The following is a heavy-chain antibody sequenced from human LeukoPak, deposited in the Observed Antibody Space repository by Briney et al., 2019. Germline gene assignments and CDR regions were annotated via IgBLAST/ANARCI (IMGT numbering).Heavy chain of an antibody. CDR1: GYSFANYG. V-gene: IGHV1-18*01. CDR2: ISAYNGNP. J-gene: IGHJ4*02. D-gene: IGHD3-22*01. Sequence: GASVQVSCKASGYSFANYGISWVRQAPGQGLEWMGWISAYNGNPNYAQKLQGRVTMTTDTSTSTAYMELRSLRSDDTAVYYCARDCDRSGYYCYWGQGTLATVSS. CDR3: ARDCDRSGYYCY.